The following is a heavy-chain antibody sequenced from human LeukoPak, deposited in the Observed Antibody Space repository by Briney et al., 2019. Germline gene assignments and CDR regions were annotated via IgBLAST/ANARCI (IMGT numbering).Heavy chain of an antibody. CDR2: IYYSGST. J-gene: IGHJ2*01. Sequence: PSETLSLTCTVSGGSISHYFWSWIRQPPGKPLEWIGYIYYSGSTNYNPSLKSRLTISVNTSKDQFSVKMSSVTAADTGVYYCAKSVAGYWYFDLWGRGTLVTASS. V-gene: IGHV4-59*08. CDR3: AKSVAGYWYFDL. CDR1: GGSISHYF. D-gene: IGHD6-19*01.